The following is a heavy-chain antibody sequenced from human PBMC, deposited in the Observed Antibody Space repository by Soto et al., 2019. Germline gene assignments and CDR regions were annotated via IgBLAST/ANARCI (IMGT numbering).Heavy chain of an antibody. V-gene: IGHV1-69*13. D-gene: IGHD1-26*01. CDR2: IIPIFGTA. CDR3: ARGRYSGSSTPYYYYYYGMDV. J-gene: IGHJ6*02. CDR1: GGTFSSYA. Sequence: SVKVSCKASGGTFSSYAISWVRQAPGQGLEWMGGIIPIFGTANYAQKFQGRVTITADESTSTAYMELSSLRSEDTAVYYCARGRYSGSSTPYYYYYYGMDVWGQGTTVTVSS.